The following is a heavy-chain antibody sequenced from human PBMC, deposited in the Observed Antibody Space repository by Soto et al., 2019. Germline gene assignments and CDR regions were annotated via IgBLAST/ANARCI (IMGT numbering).Heavy chain of an antibody. CDR3: ARDLPIDQYYYYGMYV. CDR2: ISSSGYTI. CDR1: GFTFSSYE. V-gene: IGHV3-48*03. J-gene: IGHJ6*02. Sequence: PGGSLRLSCAASGFTFSSYEMNWVRQAPGKGLEWVSYISSSGYTIYYADSVKGRFTISRDNAKNSLYLQMNSLRAEDTAVYYCARDLPIDQYYYYGMYVWGQGTTVTVSS.